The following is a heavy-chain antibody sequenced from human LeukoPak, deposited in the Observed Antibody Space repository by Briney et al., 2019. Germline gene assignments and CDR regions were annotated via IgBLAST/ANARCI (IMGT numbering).Heavy chain of an antibody. CDR1: GFTFSSYA. CDR2: ISGSGGST. J-gene: IGHJ3*02. CDR3: AKGLQDSSGYYYADAFDI. D-gene: IGHD3-22*01. Sequence: GGSLRLSCAASGFTFSSYAMSWVRQAPGKGLEWVSAISGSGGSTYYADSVKGRFTISRDNSKNTLYLQMNSLRAEDTAVYYCAKGLQDSSGYYYADAFDIWGQGTMVTVSS. V-gene: IGHV3-23*01.